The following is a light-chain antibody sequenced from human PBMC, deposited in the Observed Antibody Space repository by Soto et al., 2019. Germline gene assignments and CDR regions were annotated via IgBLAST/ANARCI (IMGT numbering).Light chain of an antibody. CDR1: QSVGSD. Sequence: EIVMTQSPATLSVSPGERATLSCRASQSVGSDLAWYQQKPGQAPRLLIYEASNRATGIPARFSGSGSGTDFTLTTSRLEPEDFALYYCQQRSKWPVIFGGGTKV. V-gene: IGKV3-11*01. CDR2: EAS. CDR3: QQRSKWPVI. J-gene: IGKJ4*01.